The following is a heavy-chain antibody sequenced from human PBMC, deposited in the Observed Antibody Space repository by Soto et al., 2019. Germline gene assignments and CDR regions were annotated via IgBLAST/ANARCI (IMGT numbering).Heavy chain of an antibody. Sequence: PSETLSLTCTVSGGSISSHYWGWIRQPPGKGLEWIGSIYYSGSTYYNPSLKSRVTISVDTSKNQFSLKLSSVTAADTAVYYCARHEGVLASAFDIWGQGTMVTVSS. V-gene: IGHV4-39*01. J-gene: IGHJ3*02. D-gene: IGHD3-10*01. CDR1: GGSISSHY. CDR3: ARHEGVLASAFDI. CDR2: IYYSGST.